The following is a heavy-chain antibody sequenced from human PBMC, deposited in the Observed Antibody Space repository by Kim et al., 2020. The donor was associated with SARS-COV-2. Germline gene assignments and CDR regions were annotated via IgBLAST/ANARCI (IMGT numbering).Heavy chain of an antibody. D-gene: IGHD3-10*01. CDR2: IYYSGST. Sequence: SETLSLTCTVSGGSISSSSYYWGWIRQPPGKGLEWIGSIYYSGSTYYNPSLKSRVTISVDTSKNQFSLKLSSVTAADTAVYYCAIPVPPSGSGSYYNGMDVWGQGTTVTVSS. CDR1: GGSISSSSYY. CDR3: AIPVPPSGSGSYYNGMDV. V-gene: IGHV4-39*01. J-gene: IGHJ6*02.